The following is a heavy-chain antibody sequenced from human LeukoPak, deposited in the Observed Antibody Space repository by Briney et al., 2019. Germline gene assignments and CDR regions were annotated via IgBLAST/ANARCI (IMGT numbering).Heavy chain of an antibody. D-gene: IGHD3-10*01. V-gene: IGHV3-23*01. Sequence: GGSLRLSCAASGFTFSSFAMSWVRQAPGKGLEWVSGISDSGRSTFYADSVEGRFTISRDNSKNTLYLQMNSLRAEDTAVFYCAKGRGYYGSGSYFNFEYWGQRTLVTVSS. CDR3: AKGRGYYGSGSYFNFEY. J-gene: IGHJ4*02. CDR1: GFTFSSFA. CDR2: ISDSGRST.